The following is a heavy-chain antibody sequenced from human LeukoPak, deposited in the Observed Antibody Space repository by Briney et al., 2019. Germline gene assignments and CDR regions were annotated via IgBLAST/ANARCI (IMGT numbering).Heavy chain of an antibody. CDR3: ASDSSGYYYAY. CDR2: IIPIFGTA. Sequence: SVKVSCKASGGTFSSYAISWVRQAPGQGLEWRGGIIPIFGTANYAQKFQGRVTITTDESTRTAYMELSSLRSEDTAVYYCASDSSGYYYAYWGQGTLVTVSS. CDR1: GGTFSSYA. J-gene: IGHJ4*02. V-gene: IGHV1-69*05. D-gene: IGHD3-22*01.